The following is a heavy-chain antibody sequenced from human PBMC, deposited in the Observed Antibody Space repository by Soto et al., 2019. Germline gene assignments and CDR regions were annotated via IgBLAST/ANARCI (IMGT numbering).Heavy chain of an antibody. D-gene: IGHD3-9*01. Sequence: QVQLQESGPSLVKPSGTLSLTCVITNTSISSSNWWSWVRQAPGKGLEWIGEIYHTGRTNYAPSLKSRFTMSIAKSNHRFSLRLTSLTAADTAVYYCVRDEAHYDILTGSSLGRAFDIWGQGTMVTVSS. CDR1: NTSISSSNW. CDR3: VRDEAHYDILTGSSLGRAFDI. J-gene: IGHJ3*02. CDR2: IYHTGRT. V-gene: IGHV4-4*02.